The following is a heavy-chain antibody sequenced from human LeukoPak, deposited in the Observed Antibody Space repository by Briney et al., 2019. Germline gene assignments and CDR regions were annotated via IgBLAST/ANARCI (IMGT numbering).Heavy chain of an antibody. Sequence: SVKVSCKASGGTFSSYAISWVRQAPGQGLEWMGGIIPIFGTANYAQKFQGRVTITADESTSTAYMELSSLRPEDTAVYYCARATLAVAGYTNWFDPWGQGTLVTVSS. V-gene: IGHV1-69*13. CDR3: ARATLAVAGYTNWFDP. CDR1: GGTFSSYA. CDR2: IIPIFGTA. J-gene: IGHJ5*02. D-gene: IGHD6-19*01.